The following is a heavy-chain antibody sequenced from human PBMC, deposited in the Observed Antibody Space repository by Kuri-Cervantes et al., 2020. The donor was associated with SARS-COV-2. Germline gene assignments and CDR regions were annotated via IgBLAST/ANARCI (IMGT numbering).Heavy chain of an antibody. CDR3: AREHSSSWSGLDY. CDR2: ISSGSTFI. CDR1: GFNFNSYS. Sequence: GESLKISCEGSGFNFNSYSMDWVRQAPGKGLEWVSSISSGSTFIKYADSVKGRFTVARDNSKNSLFLQMTSLRADDTAVYYCAREHSSSWSGLDYWGQGTLVTVSS. D-gene: IGHD6-13*01. V-gene: IGHV3-21*06. J-gene: IGHJ4*02.